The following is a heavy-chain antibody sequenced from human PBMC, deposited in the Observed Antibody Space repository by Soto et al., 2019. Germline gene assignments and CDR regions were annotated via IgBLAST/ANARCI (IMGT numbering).Heavy chain of an antibody. CDR1: GDTFGRNA. CDR3: TKDGDSADYGY. V-gene: IGHV1-69*06. Sequence: QVHLVQSGPEVKRPGSSVKVSCKASGDTFGRNAIHWVRQAPGQGLEWMGGIIPMFPTTNYAQKFKGRLTIYADKPTGTAYMEMTSLRSEDTAVYYCTKDGDSADYGYWGQGTLVTVSS. J-gene: IGHJ4*02. D-gene: IGHD2-21*01. CDR2: IIPMFPTT.